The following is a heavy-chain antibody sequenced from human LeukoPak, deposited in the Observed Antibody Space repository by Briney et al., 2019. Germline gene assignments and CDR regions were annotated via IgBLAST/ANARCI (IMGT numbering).Heavy chain of an antibody. J-gene: IGHJ4*02. V-gene: IGHV1-24*01. Sequence: ASVKVSCKVSGYTLTELSMHWVRQAPGKGLEWMGGFDPEDGETIYAQKFQGRVTMTEDTSTDTAYMELSSLRSEDTAVYYCARSPSLEWLLHVWGQGTLVTVSS. CDR1: GYTLTELS. CDR3: ARSPSLEWLLHV. D-gene: IGHD3-3*01. CDR2: FDPEDGET.